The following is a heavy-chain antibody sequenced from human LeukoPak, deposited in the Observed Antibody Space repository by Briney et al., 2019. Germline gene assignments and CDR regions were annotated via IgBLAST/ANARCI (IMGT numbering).Heavy chain of an antibody. CDR1: GFTFSNAY. Sequence: GGSLRLSCAASGFTFSNAYMTWVRQAPGRGLEWVSSVDGGGGGTYYADSVKGRFTISRDNSKDTLYLQMNGLRAEDTAVYFCAKQSAGSAAWYSLHYDFWGQGTLVTVSS. V-gene: IGHV3-23*01. D-gene: IGHD6-13*01. CDR3: AKQSAGSAAWYSLHYDF. CDR2: VDGGGGGT. J-gene: IGHJ4*02.